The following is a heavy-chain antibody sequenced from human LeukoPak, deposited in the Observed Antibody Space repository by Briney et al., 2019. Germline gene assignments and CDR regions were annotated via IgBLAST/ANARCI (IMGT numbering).Heavy chain of an antibody. J-gene: IGHJ6*02. CDR2: IIPIFGIA. Sequence: SVKVSCKASGGTFSSYAISWVRQAPGQGLEWMGRIIPIFGIANYAQKFQGRVTITADKSTSTAYMELSSLRSEDTAVYYCAGPFGVVSPEDYYSMDVWGQGTTVTVSS. CDR1: GGTFSSYA. D-gene: IGHD3-3*01. CDR3: AGPFGVVSPEDYYSMDV. V-gene: IGHV1-69*04.